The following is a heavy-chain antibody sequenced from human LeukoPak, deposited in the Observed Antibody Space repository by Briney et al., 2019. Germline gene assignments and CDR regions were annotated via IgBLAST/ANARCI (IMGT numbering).Heavy chain of an antibody. CDR2: IKQDGSEK. CDR1: GFTFSSYW. V-gene: IGHV3-7*01. D-gene: IGHD1-1*01. CDR3: ARVGTTGTAVYDAFDI. Sequence: HPGGSLRLSCAASGFTFSSYWMSRVRQAPGKGLEWVANIKQDGSEKYYVDSVKGRFTISRDNAKNSLYLQMNSLRAEDTAVYYCARVGTTGTAVYDAFDIWGQGTMVTVSS. J-gene: IGHJ3*02.